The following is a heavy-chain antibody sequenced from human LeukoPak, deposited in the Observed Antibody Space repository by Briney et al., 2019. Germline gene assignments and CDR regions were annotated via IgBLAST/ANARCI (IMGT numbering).Heavy chain of an antibody. V-gene: IGHV4-61*02. Sequence: TSQTLSLTCTVSGDSVSSGSNYWSWIRQPAGKGLEWIGRIYNSWTTNYNPSLKSRVTISVDTSKNQFSLKLSSVTAADTAVYYCARRGPGGRAFDIWGQGTMVPVSS. J-gene: IGHJ3*02. D-gene: IGHD3-10*01. CDR1: GDSVSSGSNY. CDR3: ARRGPGGRAFDI. CDR2: IYNSWTT.